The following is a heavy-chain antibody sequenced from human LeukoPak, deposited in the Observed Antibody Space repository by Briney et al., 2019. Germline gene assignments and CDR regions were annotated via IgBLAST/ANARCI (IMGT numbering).Heavy chain of an antibody. Sequence: GGSLRLSCAASGFSFSSYAMHWVRQAPGKGPEWVALTSSDGINKYYADSVKGRFTISRDNSKNTLYLQMNSLRAEDTAVYYCARDSKRGYSYGVVDYWGQGTLVTVSS. V-gene: IGHV3-30-3*01. CDR1: GFSFSSYA. D-gene: IGHD5-18*01. CDR2: TSSDGINK. CDR3: ARDSKRGYSYGVVDY. J-gene: IGHJ4*02.